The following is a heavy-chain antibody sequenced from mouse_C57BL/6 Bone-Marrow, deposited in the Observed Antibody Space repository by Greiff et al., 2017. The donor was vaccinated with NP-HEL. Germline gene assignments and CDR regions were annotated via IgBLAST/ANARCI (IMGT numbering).Heavy chain of an antibody. CDR1: GFTFSGFW. Sequence: EVNVVETGGGLVQPGGSRGLSCEGSGFTFSGFWMSWVRQTPGKTLEWIGDINSDGSAINYAPSIKDRFTIFRDNDKSTLYLQMSNVRSEDTATYFCILLYDYVDYWGQGTTLTVSS. J-gene: IGHJ2*01. V-gene: IGHV11-2*01. D-gene: IGHD2-3*01. CDR3: ILLYDYVDY. CDR2: INSDGSAI.